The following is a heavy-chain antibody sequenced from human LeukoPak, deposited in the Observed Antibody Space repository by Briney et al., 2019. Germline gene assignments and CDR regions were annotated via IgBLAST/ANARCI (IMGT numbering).Heavy chain of an antibody. D-gene: IGHD2-15*01. CDR1: GGSFSYYY. Sequence: PSETLSLTCAVYGGSFSYYYWSWSRQPPGKGLEWIGEINHSGSTNYNPPLKSRVTISVDTSKNQFSLKLSSVTAADTAVYYCARDRYCSDGSCTHDAFDIWGQGTMVTVSS. CDR3: ARDRYCSDGSCTHDAFDI. CDR2: INHSGST. V-gene: IGHV4-34*01. J-gene: IGHJ3*02.